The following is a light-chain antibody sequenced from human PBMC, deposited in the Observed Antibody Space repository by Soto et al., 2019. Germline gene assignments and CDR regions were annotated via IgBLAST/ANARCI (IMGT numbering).Light chain of an antibody. J-gene: IGKJ5*01. V-gene: IGKV1-33*01. CDR2: DAS. CDR3: QQYDYLVT. CDR1: QDIRNS. Sequence: DIQMTQSPSSLSASVGDRVTITCQASQDIRNSLNWYQQKPGKAPKLLIYDASNVETGVPSRFSGSGSGTDFSFSISSLQPEDFATYYCQQYDYLVTFGQGTRLAI.